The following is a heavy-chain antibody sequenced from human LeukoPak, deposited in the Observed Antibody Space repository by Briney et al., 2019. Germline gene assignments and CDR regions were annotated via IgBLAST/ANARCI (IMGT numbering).Heavy chain of an antibody. V-gene: IGHV4-61*02. Sequence: SETLSLTCTVSGDSISSGDYYWSWIRQPAGKGLEWIGRISSSGSTNYNPSLKSRVTISVDTSKNQFSLRLSSVTAADTAVYYCARVLSAYYDILTGYPRYYYYYYMDVWGKGTTVTVSS. CDR3: ARVLSAYYDILTGYPRYYYYYYMDV. CDR2: ISSSGST. J-gene: IGHJ6*03. D-gene: IGHD3-9*01. CDR1: GDSISSGDYY.